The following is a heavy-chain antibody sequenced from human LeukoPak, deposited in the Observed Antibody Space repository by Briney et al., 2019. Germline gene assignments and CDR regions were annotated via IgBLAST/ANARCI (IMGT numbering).Heavy chain of an antibody. CDR2: ISAYNGNT. Sequence: ASVKVSCKASGYTFTSYGISWVRQAPGQGLEWMGWISAYNGNTNYAQKLQGRVTMTTDTSTSTAYMELRSLRSDDTAVYYCARDPPPYYYDSKDAFDIWGQGTVVTVSS. D-gene: IGHD3-22*01. CDR1: GYTFTSYG. V-gene: IGHV1-18*01. J-gene: IGHJ3*02. CDR3: ARDPPPYYYDSKDAFDI.